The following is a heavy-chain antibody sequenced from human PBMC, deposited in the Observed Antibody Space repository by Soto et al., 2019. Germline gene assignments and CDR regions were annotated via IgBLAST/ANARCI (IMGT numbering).Heavy chain of an antibody. CDR3: ARIEGSCSYYRRLYYYGMDV. Sequence: ASVKVSCKASGYTFTGYYMHWVRQAPGQGLEWMGWINPNSGGTNYAQKFQGRVTMTRDTSIITAYMELSRLRSDDTAVYYCARIEGSCSYYRRLYYYGMDVWGQGATVTVSS. V-gene: IGHV1-2*02. CDR1: GYTFTGYY. CDR2: INPNSGGT. D-gene: IGHD3-10*01. J-gene: IGHJ6*02.